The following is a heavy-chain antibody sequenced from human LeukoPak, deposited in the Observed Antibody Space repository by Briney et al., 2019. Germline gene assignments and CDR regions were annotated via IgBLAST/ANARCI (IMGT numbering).Heavy chain of an antibody. D-gene: IGHD6-6*01. CDR2: MNPNSGNT. Sequence: GASVKVSCKASGYTFTSYDINWVRQATGQGLEWMGWMNPNSGNTGYAQKLQGRVTMTTDTSTSTAYMELRSLRSDDTAVYYCARGLGPYYFDYWGQGTLVTVSS. J-gene: IGHJ4*02. CDR1: GYTFTSYD. CDR3: ARGLGPYYFDY. V-gene: IGHV1-8*01.